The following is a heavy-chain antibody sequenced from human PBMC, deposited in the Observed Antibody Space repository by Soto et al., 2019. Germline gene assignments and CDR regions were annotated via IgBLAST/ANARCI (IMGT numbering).Heavy chain of an antibody. CDR2: IWYDGSNK. CDR1: GFTFSSYG. D-gene: IGHD2-2*02. Sequence: GGSLRLSCAASGFTFSSYGMHWVRQAPGKGLEWVAVIWYDGSNKYYADSVKGRFIISRDNSKNTLYLQMNSLRAEDTAVYYCARDLGYCSSTSCYKGYSGMDVWRPGTTVTVS. V-gene: IGHV3-33*01. J-gene: IGHJ6*02. CDR3: ARDLGYCSSTSCYKGYSGMDV.